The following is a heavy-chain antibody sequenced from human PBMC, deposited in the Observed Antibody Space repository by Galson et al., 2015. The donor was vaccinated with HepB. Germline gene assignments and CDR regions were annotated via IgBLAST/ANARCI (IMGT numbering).Heavy chain of an antibody. CDR2: INSDGGTT. CDR1: RFTFSRYW. D-gene: IGHD2-2*02. V-gene: IGHV3-74*01. CDR3: ARDSIPTIGPWLSRYYYGMDV. J-gene: IGHJ6*02. Sequence: SLRLSCAASRFTFSRYWMHWVRQAPGKGLVWASRINSDGGTTSYADSVKGRFTISRDNSENTLYLQMNSLRAEDTAVYYCARDSIPTIGPWLSRYYYGMDVWGQGTTVTVS.